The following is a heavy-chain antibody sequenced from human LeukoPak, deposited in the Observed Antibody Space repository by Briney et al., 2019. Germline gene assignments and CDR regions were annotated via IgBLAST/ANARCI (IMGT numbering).Heavy chain of an antibody. Sequence: SETLSLTCAVSGGSNSSSNWWSWVRQPPGKGLEWIGEIYHSGSTNYNPSLKSRVTISVDKSKNQFSLKLSSVTAADTAVYYCAKAEPDYSNYDYWGQGTLVTVSS. CDR2: IYHSGST. D-gene: IGHD4-11*01. CDR3: AKAEPDYSNYDY. V-gene: IGHV4-4*02. J-gene: IGHJ4*02. CDR1: GGSNSSSNW.